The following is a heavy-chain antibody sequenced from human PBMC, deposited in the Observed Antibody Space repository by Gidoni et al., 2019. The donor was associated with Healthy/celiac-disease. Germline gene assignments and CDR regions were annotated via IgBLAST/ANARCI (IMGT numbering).Heavy chain of an antibody. V-gene: IGHV3-49*03. CDR3: TRDGYSYGYVPFDY. J-gene: IGHJ4*02. D-gene: IGHD5-18*01. CDR2: IRSKAYGGTT. CDR1: GFTFGDYA. Sequence: EVQLVESGGGLVQPGRSLRLSCTASGFTFGDYAMSWFRQAPGKGLEWVGFIRSKAYGGTTEYAASVKGRFTISRDDSKSIAYLQMNSLKTEDTAVYYCTRDGYSYGYVPFDYWGQGTLVTVSS.